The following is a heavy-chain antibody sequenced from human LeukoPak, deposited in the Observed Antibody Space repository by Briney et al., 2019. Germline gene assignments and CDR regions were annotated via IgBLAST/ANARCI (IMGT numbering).Heavy chain of an antibody. Sequence: GGSLRLSCAASGFTFADYAMHWVRHAPGKGLEWVSGISWNSGSIDYADSVKGRFTISRDNAKNSLYLQMNSLRAEDTAVYYCARSGIYDILTGYYYFDYWGQGTLVTVSS. J-gene: IGHJ4*02. CDR1: GFTFADYA. CDR2: ISWNSGSI. CDR3: ARSGIYDILTGYYYFDY. D-gene: IGHD3-9*01. V-gene: IGHV3-9*01.